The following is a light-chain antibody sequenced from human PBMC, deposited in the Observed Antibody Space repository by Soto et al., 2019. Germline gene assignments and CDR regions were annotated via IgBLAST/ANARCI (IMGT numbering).Light chain of an antibody. CDR2: AAS. CDR1: QGISSY. V-gene: IGKV1-9*01. Sequence: IQLTQSPSSLSASIGDRVTITCRASQGISSYLAWYQQKPGKAPKLLIYAASTLQSGVPSRFSGSGSGTEFTLKISRLQPEDFATYYCQQLNSYPITFGQGTRLEIK. J-gene: IGKJ5*01. CDR3: QQLNSYPIT.